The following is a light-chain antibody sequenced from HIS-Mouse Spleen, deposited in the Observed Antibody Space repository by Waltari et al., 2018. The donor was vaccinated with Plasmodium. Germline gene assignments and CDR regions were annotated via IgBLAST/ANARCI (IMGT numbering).Light chain of an antibody. Sequence: SSELTQDPAVSVALGQTVRITCQGDTLRRYYASWYQQKPGQAPVLVIYGKNNRPSGSPDRFSGSSSGNTASLTITGAQAEDEAGDYCNCRDSSGNHWVIGGGTKLTVL. CDR2: GKN. V-gene: IGLV3-19*01. J-gene: IGLJ3*02. CDR3: NCRDSSGNHWV. CDR1: TLRRYY.